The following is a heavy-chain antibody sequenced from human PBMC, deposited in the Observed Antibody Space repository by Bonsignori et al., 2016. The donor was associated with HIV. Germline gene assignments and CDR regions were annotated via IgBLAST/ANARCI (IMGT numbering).Heavy chain of an antibody. CDR2: IESDGDGT. CDR1: GFTFSDSW. D-gene: IGHD5-24*01. J-gene: IGHJ4*02. Sequence: EVQLVEVRGGLVQPGGSLRLSCAASGFTFSDSWMQWVRQAPGKGLVWVSHIESDGDGTTYADSVKGRFTISRDNAKNTLSLQMNSLRAEDTAVYFCTRLGRDVYNSLNWGQGTLVTV. V-gene: IGHV3-74*01. CDR3: TRLGRDVYNSLN.